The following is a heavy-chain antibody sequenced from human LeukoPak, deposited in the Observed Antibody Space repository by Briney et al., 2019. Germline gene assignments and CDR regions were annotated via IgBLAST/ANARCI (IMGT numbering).Heavy chain of an antibody. Sequence: GASVKVSCKASGYTFTSYAMHWVRQAPGQGLEWMGWINAGNGNTKYSQKFQGRVTITRDTSASTAYMELSSLRSEDTAVYYCARIKYSSSWDDAFDIWGQGTMVTVSS. J-gene: IGHJ3*02. CDR3: ARIKYSSSWDDAFDI. CDR2: INAGNGNT. V-gene: IGHV1-3*01. CDR1: GYTFTSYA. D-gene: IGHD6-13*01.